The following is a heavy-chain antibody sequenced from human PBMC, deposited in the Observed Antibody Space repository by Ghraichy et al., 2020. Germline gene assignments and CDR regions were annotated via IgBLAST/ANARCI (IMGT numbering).Heavy chain of an antibody. J-gene: IGHJ4*02. D-gene: IGHD3-10*01. V-gene: IGHV3-15*01. CDR2: IKSKADGGTT. CDR3: TTPVITLVQGVINEY. Sequence: GGSLRLSCAVSGFTFSNAWMSWVRQAPGKGLEWVGRIKSKADGGTTDYAAPVKGRFTISRDDSKNTLYLQMNSLKTEDTAMYYCTTPVITLVQGVINEYWGQGSLVTVSS. CDR1: GFTFSNAW.